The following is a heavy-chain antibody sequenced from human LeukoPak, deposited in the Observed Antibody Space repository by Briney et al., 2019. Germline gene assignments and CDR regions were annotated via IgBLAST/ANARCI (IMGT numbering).Heavy chain of an antibody. Sequence: GGSLRLSCAASGFTFSDYYMSWIRQAPGKGLEWVSYISSSGSTIYYADSVKGRFTISRDNAKNSLYLQMNSLRAEDTAVYYCARVGVVTAILSDAFDIWGQGTMVTVSS. J-gene: IGHJ3*02. D-gene: IGHD2-21*02. V-gene: IGHV3-11*01. CDR1: GFTFSDYY. CDR3: ARVGVVTAILSDAFDI. CDR2: ISSSGSTI.